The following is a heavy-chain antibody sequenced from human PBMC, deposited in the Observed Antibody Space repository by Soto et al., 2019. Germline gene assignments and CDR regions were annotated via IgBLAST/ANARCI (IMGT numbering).Heavy chain of an antibody. J-gene: IGHJ4*02. V-gene: IGHV3-23*01. CDR3: ANGPTSFDFWSDSYTYFVH. CDR1: GFTISNYA. CDR2: ISGIGCGT. D-gene: IGHD3-3*01. Sequence: EVQLLESGGGLVRPGWSLRLSCAGSGFTISNYAMIWVRQAPGKGLEWVSTISGIGCGTYYADSLKGRRTISRDNSKSKMYLNINSLRAEDTALYYCANGPTSFDFWSDSYTYFVHWGQGTLVTVSS.